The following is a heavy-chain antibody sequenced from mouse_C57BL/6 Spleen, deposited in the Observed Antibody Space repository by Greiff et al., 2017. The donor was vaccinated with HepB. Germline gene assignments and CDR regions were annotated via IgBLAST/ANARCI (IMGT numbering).Heavy chain of an antibody. D-gene: IGHD6-2*01. CDR3: AGSLRRGYFGY. J-gene: IGHJ2*01. CDR2: IYPGDGDT. CDR1: GYAFSSSW. Sequence: VQLQQSGPELVKPGASVKISCKASGYAFSSSWMNWVKQRPGKGLEWIGRIYPGDGDTNYNGKFKGNATLTADKSSSTAYMHRSSLTSEESAVYFCAGSLRRGYFGYWGQGTTLTVSS. V-gene: IGHV1-82*01.